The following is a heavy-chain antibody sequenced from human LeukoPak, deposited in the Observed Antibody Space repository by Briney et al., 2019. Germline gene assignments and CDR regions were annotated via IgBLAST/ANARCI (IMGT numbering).Heavy chain of an antibody. J-gene: IGHJ6*03. Sequence: PGGSLRLSCAASGFTFSSYSMNWVRQAPGKGLEWVSSISSSSSYIYYADSVKGRFTISRDNAKNSLYLQINSLRAEDTAVYYCARTGALNWNYYYYYYMDVWGKGTTVTVSS. CDR3: ARTGALNWNYYYYYYMDV. D-gene: IGHD1-1*01. CDR1: GFTFSSYS. CDR2: ISSSSSYI. V-gene: IGHV3-21*01.